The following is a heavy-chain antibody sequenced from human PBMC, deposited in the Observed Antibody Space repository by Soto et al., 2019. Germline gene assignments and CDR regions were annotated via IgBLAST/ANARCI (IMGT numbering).Heavy chain of an antibody. CDR3: AGPLMITFGGVIVKFGLFDY. J-gene: IGHJ4*02. CDR1: GGSISSSSYY. CDR2: IYYSGST. D-gene: IGHD3-16*02. Sequence: SETLSLTCTVSGGSISSSSYYWGWIRQPPGKGLEWIGSIYYSGSTYYNPSLKSRVTISVDTSKNQFSLKLSSVTAADTAVYYCAGPLMITFGGVIVKFGLFDYWGQGTLVTVSS. V-gene: IGHV4-39*01.